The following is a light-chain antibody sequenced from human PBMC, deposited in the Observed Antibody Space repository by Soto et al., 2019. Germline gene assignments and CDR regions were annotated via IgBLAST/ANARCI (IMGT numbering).Light chain of an antibody. CDR2: GAS. J-gene: IGKJ1*01. V-gene: IGKV3-20*01. CDR3: RQYGSSPWT. Sequence: EIVLTQSPATLSVSPGERATLSCRASQTVSTNLAWYQQKPGQAPRLLIYGASSRATGIPDRFSGSGSGTDFTLTINRLQSEDFAVYYCRQYGSSPWTFGQGTKVDIK. CDR1: QTVSTN.